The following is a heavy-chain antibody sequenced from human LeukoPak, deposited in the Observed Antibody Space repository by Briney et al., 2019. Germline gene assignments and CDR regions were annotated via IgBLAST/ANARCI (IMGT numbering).Heavy chain of an antibody. CDR2: ISSSSSTI. CDR3: ARGDYGSSWLY. CDR1: GFTFSSYS. D-gene: IGHD6-13*01. J-gene: IGHJ4*02. V-gene: IGHV3-48*04. Sequence: GGSLRLSCAASGFTFSSYSINWVRQAPGKGLEWVSYISSSSSTIYYVDSVKGRFTISRDNAKNSLYLQMNSLRAEDTAVYYCARGDYGSSWLYWGQGTLVTVSS.